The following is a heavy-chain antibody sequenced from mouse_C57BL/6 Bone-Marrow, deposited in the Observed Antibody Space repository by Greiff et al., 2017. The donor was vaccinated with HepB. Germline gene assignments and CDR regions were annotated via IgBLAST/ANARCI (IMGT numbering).Heavy chain of an antibody. CDR3: TRVGIYYYGSSYWYFDV. CDR2: ISSGGDYI. V-gene: IGHV5-9-1*02. Sequence: EVKLVESGEGLVKPGGSLKLSCAASGFTFSSYAMSWVRQTPEKRLEWVAYISSGGDYIYYADTVKGRFTISRDNARNTLYLQMSSLKSEDTAMYYCTRVGIYYYGSSYWYFDVWGTGTTVTVSS. D-gene: IGHD1-1*01. CDR1: GFTFSSYA. J-gene: IGHJ1*03.